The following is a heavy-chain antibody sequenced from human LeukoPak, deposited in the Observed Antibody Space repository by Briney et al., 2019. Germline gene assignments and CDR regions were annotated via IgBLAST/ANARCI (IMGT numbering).Heavy chain of an antibody. CDR1: GFTFRNAW. D-gene: IGHD3-16*01. V-gene: IGHV3-15*01. Sequence: GGSLRLSCAPSGFTFRNAWMSWVRQAPGKGLEWVGYIKSKTDGGTTDYAAPLKGRFTISRDDSKNTLYLVTNSLRTEDTAVYYCTSGLWGRFDYWGQGTLVSVSS. CDR2: IKSKTDGGTT. CDR3: TSGLWGRFDY. J-gene: IGHJ4*02.